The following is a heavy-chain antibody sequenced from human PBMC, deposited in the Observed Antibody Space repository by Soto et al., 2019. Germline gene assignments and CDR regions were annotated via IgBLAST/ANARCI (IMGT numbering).Heavy chain of an antibody. Sequence: ASVKVSCKASGYTFTSYGISWVRQAPGQGLEWMGWISAYNGNTNYAQTLQGRVTMTTDTSTSTAYMELRSLRSDDTAVYYCARDRGEQWLVLDHYYYYGMDVWGQGTTVTVSS. D-gene: IGHD6-19*01. J-gene: IGHJ6*02. V-gene: IGHV1-18*01. CDR1: GYTFTSYG. CDR2: ISAYNGNT. CDR3: ARDRGEQWLVLDHYYYYGMDV.